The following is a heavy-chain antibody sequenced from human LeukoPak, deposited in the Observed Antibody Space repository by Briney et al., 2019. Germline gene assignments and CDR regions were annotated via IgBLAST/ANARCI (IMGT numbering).Heavy chain of an antibody. CDR3: ARDPPGAGTGAFDI. CDR2: IIPILGIA. J-gene: IGHJ3*02. Sequence: GASVKVSCKASGGTFSSYAISWVRQAPGQGLEWMGRIIPILGIANYAQKFQGRVTITADKSTSTAYMELSSLRSEDTAVYYCARDPPGAGTGAFDIWGQGTMVTVSS. D-gene: IGHD1-14*01. V-gene: IGHV1-69*04. CDR1: GGTFSSYA.